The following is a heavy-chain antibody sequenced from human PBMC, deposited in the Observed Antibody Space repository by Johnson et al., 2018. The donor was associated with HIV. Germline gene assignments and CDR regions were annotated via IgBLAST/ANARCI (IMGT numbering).Heavy chain of an antibody. CDR2: ISGRGITI. J-gene: IGHJ3*01. Sequence: VQLVESGGGVVQPGRSLRLSCAASGFTFDDYAMHWVRQAPGKGLEWVSYISGRGITIYYSDSVKGRFTISRDNAKNSLYLQMNSLRAEDTAMYYCASYVDDPGHVSMIPWGAFDVWGQGTMVTVSS. D-gene: IGHD3-22*01. CDR1: GFTFDDYA. V-gene: IGHV3-48*03. CDR3: ASYVDDPGHVSMIPWGAFDV.